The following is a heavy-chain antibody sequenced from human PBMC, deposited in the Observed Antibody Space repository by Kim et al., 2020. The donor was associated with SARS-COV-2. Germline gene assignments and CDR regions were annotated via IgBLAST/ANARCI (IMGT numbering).Heavy chain of an antibody. V-gene: IGHV4-34*01. CDR3: ARGTIAAAFDY. Sequence: SETLSLTCAVYGGSFSGYYWSWIRQPPGKGLEWIGEINHSGSTNYNLSLKSRVTISVDTSKNQFSLKLSSVTAADTAVYYCARGTIAAAFDYWGQGTLVTVSS. CDR1: GGSFSGYY. J-gene: IGHJ4*02. CDR2: INHSGST. D-gene: IGHD6-13*01.